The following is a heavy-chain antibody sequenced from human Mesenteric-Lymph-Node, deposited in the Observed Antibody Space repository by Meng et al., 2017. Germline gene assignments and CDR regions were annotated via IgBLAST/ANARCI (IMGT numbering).Heavy chain of an antibody. Sequence: SETLSLTCTVSGGSISTYYWSWIRQPAGKGLEWIGRIYSSGSTDYNPSLKSRVTMAVDTSENQFSLKLSSVTAADTAVYYCARVSSDYGDYTYFDYWGQGTLVTVSS. V-gene: IGHV4-4*07. D-gene: IGHD4-17*01. J-gene: IGHJ4*02. CDR1: GGSISTYY. CDR2: IYSSGST. CDR3: ARVSSDYGDYTYFDY.